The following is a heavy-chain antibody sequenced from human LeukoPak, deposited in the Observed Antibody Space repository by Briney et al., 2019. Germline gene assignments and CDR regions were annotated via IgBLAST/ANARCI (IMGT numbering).Heavy chain of an antibody. D-gene: IGHD1-1*01. J-gene: IGHJ4*02. V-gene: IGHV3-33*06. CDR2: ILFDGSNK. Sequence: GMSLRLSCAASGVTFSTFGMHWVRQAPGKGLEGVAVILFDGSNKYYGDSVKGRFTISRDNSKNTLYLQMNSLRAEDTAVYYCAKDKGGITYVFDYWGQGTLVTVSS. CDR3: AKDKGGITYVFDY. CDR1: GVTFSTFG.